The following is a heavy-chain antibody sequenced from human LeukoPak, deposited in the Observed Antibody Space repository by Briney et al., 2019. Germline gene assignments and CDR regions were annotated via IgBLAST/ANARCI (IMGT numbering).Heavy chain of an antibody. J-gene: IGHJ4*02. V-gene: IGHV3-7*01. CDR2: IKHDGSEK. CDR1: GFPFDRYW. Sequence: PGGSLRLSCVASGFPFDRYWMSWVRQAPGKGLEWVANIKHDGSEKNFVDSVKGRFTISRDNAEKSLFLQMNSLRADDTAVYFCARQPIYEAYFDFWGQGTLVTVSS. CDR3: ARQPIYEAYFDF. D-gene: IGHD3-16*01.